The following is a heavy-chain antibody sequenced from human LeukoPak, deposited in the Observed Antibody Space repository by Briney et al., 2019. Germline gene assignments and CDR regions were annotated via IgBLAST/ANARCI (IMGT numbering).Heavy chain of an antibody. CDR1: GYTLTELS. Sequence: PRASVKVSCKVSGYTLTELSMHWARQAPGKGLEWMGGFDPEDGETIYAQKFQGRVTMTTDTSTSTAYMELRSLRSDDTAVYYCARGYSSESGPYDPPYYYYGMDVWGQGTTVTVSS. J-gene: IGHJ6*02. D-gene: IGHD6-19*01. CDR2: FDPEDGET. V-gene: IGHV1-24*01. CDR3: ARGYSSESGPYDPPYYYYGMDV.